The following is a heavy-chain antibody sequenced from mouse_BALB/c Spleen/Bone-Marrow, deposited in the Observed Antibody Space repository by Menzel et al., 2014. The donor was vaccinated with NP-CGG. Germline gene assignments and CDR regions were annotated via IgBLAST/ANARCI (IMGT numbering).Heavy chain of an antibody. J-gene: IGHJ1*01. Sequence: VQLQQSGAELVRPGALVKLSYKASGFNIKDYYMYWVKQRPEQGLEWIGWIDPENGNTIYDPKFQGKASITVDTSSNTAYLQLSSLTSEDTAVYYCASYYRYDRYFGVWGAGTTVTVSS. V-gene: IGHV14-1*02. D-gene: IGHD2-14*01. CDR3: ASYYRYDRYFGV. CDR2: IDPENGNT. CDR1: GFNIKDYY.